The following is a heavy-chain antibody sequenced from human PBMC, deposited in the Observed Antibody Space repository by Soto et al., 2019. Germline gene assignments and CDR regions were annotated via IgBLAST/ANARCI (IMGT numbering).Heavy chain of an antibody. Sequence: SETLSLTCAVSSGSISSSNWWSWVRQPPGKGLEWIGEIYHSGSTNYNPSLKSRVTISVDKSKNQFSLKLSSVTAADTAVYYCASRPPNWEDYGDYGFDYWGQGTLVTVSS. CDR2: IYHSGST. J-gene: IGHJ4*02. D-gene: IGHD4-17*01. V-gene: IGHV4-4*02. CDR3: ASRPPNWEDYGDYGFDY. CDR1: SGSISSSNW.